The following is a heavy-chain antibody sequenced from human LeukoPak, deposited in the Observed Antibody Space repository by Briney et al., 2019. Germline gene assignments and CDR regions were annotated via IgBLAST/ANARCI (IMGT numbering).Heavy chain of an antibody. D-gene: IGHD3-3*01. V-gene: IGHV3-48*03. CDR3: ARPRITVFGVVPWAFVV. CDR2: ITNSGNTI. Sequence: PGGSLRLSCAASGFTFSSYEMNWVRQAPGKGLEWISYITNSGNTIYYADSVKGRFTISRDDAKNSLYLQMNSLRAEDTAVYYCARPRITVFGVVPWAFVVWGQGTMVTVSS. J-gene: IGHJ3*01. CDR1: GFTFSSYE.